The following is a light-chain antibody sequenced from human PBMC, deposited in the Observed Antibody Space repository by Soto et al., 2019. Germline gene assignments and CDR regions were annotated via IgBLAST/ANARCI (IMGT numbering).Light chain of an antibody. CDR2: DAS. CDR1: QSMSTY. CDR3: GQRYRDPIT. Sequence: IIQARCITYASVGDRVTITCRASQSMSTYLNWYQKKPGKDPNRLIYDASRLQSGGPSRFSGSGGGTDFTLSISSVLPEDYAAYFCGQRYRDPITFGQATRLEI. J-gene: IGKJ5*01. V-gene: IGKV1-39*01.